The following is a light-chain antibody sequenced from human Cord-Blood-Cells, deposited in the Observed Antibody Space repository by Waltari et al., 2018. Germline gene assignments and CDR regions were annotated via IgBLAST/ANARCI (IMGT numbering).Light chain of an antibody. V-gene: IGKV4-1*01. Sequence: DIVMTQSPDSLAVSLGERATINCKSSQNVLYSSNNKNYLAWYKQKPGQPPKLLIYWASTRESGVPDRFSGSGSGTDFTLTISSLQAEDVAVYYCQQYYSTPITFGQGTRLEIK. CDR1: QNVLYSSNNKNY. J-gene: IGKJ5*01. CDR2: WAS. CDR3: QQYYSTPIT.